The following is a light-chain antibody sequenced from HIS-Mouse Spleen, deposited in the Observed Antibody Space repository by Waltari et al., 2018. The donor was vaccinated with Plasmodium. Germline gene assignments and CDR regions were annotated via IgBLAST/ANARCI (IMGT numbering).Light chain of an antibody. V-gene: IGKV3-15*01. J-gene: IGKJ1*01. CDR2: GAS. CDR3: QQYNNWPRGT. CDR1: QRVSSN. Sequence: EIVMTQSPATLSVSPGERATLSCRASQRVSSNLAWYQQKPGQAPRLLIYGASTRATGIPARFSGSGSGTEFTLTISSMQSEDFAAYYCQQYNNWPRGTFGQGTKVEIK.